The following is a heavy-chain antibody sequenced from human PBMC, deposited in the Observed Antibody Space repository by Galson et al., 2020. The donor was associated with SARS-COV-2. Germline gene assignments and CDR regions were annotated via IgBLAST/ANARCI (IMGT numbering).Heavy chain of an antibody. CDR2: IRSKAYGGTT. J-gene: IGHJ4*02. V-gene: IGHV3-49*03. D-gene: IGHD3-3*01. CDR3: TRDDFWSCYYRD. Sequence: GESMKISCTASGFTFGDYAMSWFRQAPGKGLEWVGFIRSKAYGGTTEYAASVKGRFTISRDDSKSIAYLQMNSLKTEDTAVYYCTRDDFWSCYYRDWGQGTLVTVSS. CDR1: GFTFGDYA.